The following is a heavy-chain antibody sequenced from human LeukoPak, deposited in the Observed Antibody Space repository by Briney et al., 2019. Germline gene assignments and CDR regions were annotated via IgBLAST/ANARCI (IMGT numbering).Heavy chain of an antibody. Sequence: PGGSLRLSCAASGFTFSSYSMDWVRQAPGKGLEWVSSISSSSSYIYYADSVKGRFTISRDDAKNSLYLQMNSLRAEDTAVYFSAMNSGYDGGDAFDMWGQGTMVTVSS. J-gene: IGHJ3*02. CDR3: AMNSGYDGGDAFDM. D-gene: IGHD5-12*01. CDR1: GFTFSSYS. CDR2: ISSSSSYI. V-gene: IGHV3-21*01.